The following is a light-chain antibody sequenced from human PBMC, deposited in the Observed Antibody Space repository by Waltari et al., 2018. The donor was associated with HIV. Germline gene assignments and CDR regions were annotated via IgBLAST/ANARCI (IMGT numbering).Light chain of an antibody. Sequence: QSVLTQPPSASGTPGQRVNISCSGGSSNIGSNPVNWYRQFPGEAPKLLIYTNIQRPSGVPDLFSGSKSGTSASLAISGLQSEDETDFYCAVWDDSLRSVLFGGGTRLTVL. V-gene: IGLV1-44*01. CDR2: TNI. CDR1: SSNIGSNP. CDR3: AVWDDSLRSVL. J-gene: IGLJ3*02.